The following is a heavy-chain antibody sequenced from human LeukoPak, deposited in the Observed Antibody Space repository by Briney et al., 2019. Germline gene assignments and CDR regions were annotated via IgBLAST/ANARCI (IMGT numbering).Heavy chain of an antibody. V-gene: IGHV4-38-2*02. CDR2: IYHTGST. J-gene: IGHJ4*02. CDR3: ARYYYDNSGYYSYYFDS. CDR1: GHSISSGNY. D-gene: IGHD3-22*01. Sequence: SETLSLTCTVSGHSISSGNYWGWIRQPPGKGLEWIGTIYHTGSTYYNPSLKSRVTTSLDTSKNQFSLKLTSVTAEDTALYFCARYYYDNSGYYSYYFDSWGQGTLVTVSS.